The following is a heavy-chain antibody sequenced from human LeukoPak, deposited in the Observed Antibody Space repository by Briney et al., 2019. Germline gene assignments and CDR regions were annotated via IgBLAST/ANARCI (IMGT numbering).Heavy chain of an antibody. CDR3: ARHPVSYVWGSYRRHDAFDI. CDR1: GGSISSSSYY. J-gene: IGHJ3*02. Sequence: SETLSLTCTVSGGSISSSSYYWGWIRQPPGKGLEWIGSICYSGSTYYNPSLKSRVTISVDTSKNQFSLKLSSVTAADTAVYYCARHPVSYVWGSYRRHDAFDIWGQGTMVTVSS. V-gene: IGHV4-39*01. D-gene: IGHD3-16*02. CDR2: ICYSGST.